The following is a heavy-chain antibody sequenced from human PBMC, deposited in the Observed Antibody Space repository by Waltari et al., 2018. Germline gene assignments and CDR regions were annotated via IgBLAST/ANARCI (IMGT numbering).Heavy chain of an antibody. Sequence: EVQLLESGGGLVQPGGSLRLPCAASGFTFSSYAMSWVRQAPGKGLEWVSAISGSGGSTYYADSVKGRFTISRDNSKNTLYLQMNSLRAEDTAVYYCAKDGAKTVTAMGDYWGQGTLVTVSS. D-gene: IGHD5-18*01. CDR1: GFTFSSYA. CDR2: ISGSGGST. CDR3: AKDGAKTVTAMGDY. V-gene: IGHV3-23*01. J-gene: IGHJ4*02.